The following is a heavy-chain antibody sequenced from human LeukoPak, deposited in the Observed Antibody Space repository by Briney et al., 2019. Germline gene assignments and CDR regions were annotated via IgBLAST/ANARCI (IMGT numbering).Heavy chain of an antibody. J-gene: IGHJ4*02. CDR2: INPSGGST. V-gene: IGHV1-46*01. Sequence: ASLKVSCKSSGYTFTSYYMYSVRQAPGQGLEWMGIINPSGGSTSYAQKFQGRVTMTRDTSTSTVYMELSSLRSEDTAVYYCARDSGMVRGTVDYWGQGTLVTVSS. CDR1: GYTFTSYY. D-gene: IGHD3-10*01. CDR3: ARDSGMVRGTVDY.